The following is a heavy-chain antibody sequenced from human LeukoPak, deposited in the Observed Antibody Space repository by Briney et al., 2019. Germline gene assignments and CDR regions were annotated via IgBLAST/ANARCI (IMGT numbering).Heavy chain of an antibody. CDR2: INPSGGST. V-gene: IGHV1-46*01. CDR1: GYTFTSYY. J-gene: IGHJ4*02. CDR3: AAIIPGKLRNPFDY. D-gene: IGHD1-7*01. Sequence: GASVKVSCKASGYTFTSYYMHWVRQAPGQGLEWTGIINPSGGSTSYAQKFQGRVTMTRDTSTSTVYMELSRLRSDDTAVYYCAAIIPGKLRNPFDYWGQGTLVTVSS.